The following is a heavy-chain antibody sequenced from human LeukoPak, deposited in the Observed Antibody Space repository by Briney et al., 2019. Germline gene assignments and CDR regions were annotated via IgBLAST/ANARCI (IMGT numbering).Heavy chain of an antibody. Sequence: GGSLRLSCAASGFTFSSYGMHWVRQAPGKGLEWVAVIWYDGSNKYYADSVKGRFTISRDNSKNTLYLQMNSLRAEDTAVYYCARDFSGYCSGGSCYFPFYWGQGTLVTVSS. D-gene: IGHD2-15*01. CDR2: IWYDGSNK. CDR1: GFTFSSYG. V-gene: IGHV3-33*01. CDR3: ARDFSGYCSGGSCYFPFY. J-gene: IGHJ4*02.